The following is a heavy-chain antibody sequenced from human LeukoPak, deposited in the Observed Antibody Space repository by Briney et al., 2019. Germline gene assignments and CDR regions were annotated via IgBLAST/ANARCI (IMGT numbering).Heavy chain of an antibody. V-gene: IGHV3-48*04. CDR2: ISSSGSTI. Sequence: PGGSLRLSCAASGFTCSDYSMNWVRQAPGKGLEWVSYISSSGSTIYYADSVKGRFTISRDNAKNSLYLQMNSLRAEDTAVYYCARIWFGHDAFDIWGQGTMVTVSS. CDR1: GFTCSDYS. J-gene: IGHJ3*02. D-gene: IGHD3-10*01. CDR3: ARIWFGHDAFDI.